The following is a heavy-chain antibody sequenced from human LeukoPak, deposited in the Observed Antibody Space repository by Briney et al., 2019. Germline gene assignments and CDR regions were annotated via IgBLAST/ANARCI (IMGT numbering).Heavy chain of an antibody. Sequence: GGSLRLSCAASGFTFSSYWMSWVRQAPGKGLEWVANIEQDGSEKYYVDSVKGRFTISRDNAKNSLYLQMNSLRAEDTAVYYCARRWDVAAAGSHSLYYYYYMDVWGKGTTVTVSS. CDR3: ARRWDVAAAGSHSLYYYYYMDV. D-gene: IGHD6-13*01. V-gene: IGHV3-7*01. CDR1: GFTFSSYW. J-gene: IGHJ6*03. CDR2: IEQDGSEK.